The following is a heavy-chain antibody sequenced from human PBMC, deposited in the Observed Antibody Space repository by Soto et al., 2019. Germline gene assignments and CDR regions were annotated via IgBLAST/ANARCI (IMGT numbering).Heavy chain of an antibody. J-gene: IGHJ4*02. CDR2: CKPKTERGETI. V-gene: IGHV3-15*01. CDR1: GLSVTNAW. D-gene: IGHD3-3*01. CDR3: STAGQWYFWTASYFEH. Sequence: GGSRRLSCAASGLSVTNAWLRWFHPTPGKGLEWFVRCKPKTERGETIQYAASVKGRFIILRDDSKDILYLEMNSLKTDDTGVYYCSTAGQWYFWTASYFEHWGQGT.